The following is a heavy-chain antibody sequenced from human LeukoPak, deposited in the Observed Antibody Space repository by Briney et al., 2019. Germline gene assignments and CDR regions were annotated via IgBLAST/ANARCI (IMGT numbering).Heavy chain of an antibody. D-gene: IGHD3-10*01. V-gene: IGHV3-21*01. CDR2: ISSSSSYI. CDR3: ARVLMSGYSGSGSYYEYGFDS. Sequence: GGSLRLSCAASGFTFTSYSMNCVRQAPGKGLESVSSISSSSSYIYYADSVKGRFTISRHNAKNSLYLQMNSLRAEDTAVYYCARVLMSGYSGSGSYYEYGFDSWGQGTLVTVSS. J-gene: IGHJ4*02. CDR1: GFTFTSYS.